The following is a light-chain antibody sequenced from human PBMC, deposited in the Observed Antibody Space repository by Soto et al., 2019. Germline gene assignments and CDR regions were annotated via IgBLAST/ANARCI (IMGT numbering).Light chain of an antibody. CDR1: QSISTY. V-gene: IGKV1-39*01. Sequence: DIQMTQSPSSLAASVGARVTITCRASQSISTYLNWYQQKPGKAPKVLIFDASRLQSGVASRFSGSGSGTDFTLTISSLQPEDSATYYCQQSYSAPWTFGQGTKVQFK. CDR3: QQSYSAPWT. J-gene: IGKJ1*01. CDR2: DAS.